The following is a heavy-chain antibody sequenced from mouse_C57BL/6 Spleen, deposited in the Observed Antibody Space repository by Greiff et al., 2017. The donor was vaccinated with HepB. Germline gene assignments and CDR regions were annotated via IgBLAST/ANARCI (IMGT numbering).Heavy chain of an antibody. CDR2: IHPNSGST. V-gene: IGHV1-64*01. J-gene: IGHJ1*03. CDR3: ARWYYGSSYGGYFDV. CDR1: GYTFTSYW. D-gene: IGHD1-1*01. Sequence: QVQLQQPGAELVKPGASVKLSCKASGYTFTSYWMHWVKQRPGQGLEWIGMIHPNSGSTNYNEKFKSKATLTVDKSSSTAYMQLSSLTSEDSAVYYCARWYYGSSYGGYFDVWGTRTTVTVSS.